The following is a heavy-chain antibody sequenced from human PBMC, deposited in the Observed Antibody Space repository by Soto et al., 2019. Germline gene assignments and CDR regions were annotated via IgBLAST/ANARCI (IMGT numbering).Heavy chain of an antibody. V-gene: IGHV6-1*01. CDR3: ARERDGNTQQLVNWFDP. CDR1: GDSVSSNSAA. CDR2: TYYRSKWYN. D-gene: IGHD6-13*01. Sequence: QVQLQQSGPGLVKPSQTLSLTCAISGDSVSSNSAAWNWIRQSPSRGLDGLGRTYYRSKWYNDYAVSVNSRITINPATSKNQFSLQLNSVPPDDTAVYYCARERDGNTQQLVNWFDPWGQGTLVTVSS. J-gene: IGHJ5*02.